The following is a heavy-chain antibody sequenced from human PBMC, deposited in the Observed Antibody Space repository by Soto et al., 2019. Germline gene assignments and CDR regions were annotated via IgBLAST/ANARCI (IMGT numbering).Heavy chain of an antibody. CDR1: RFTFSSYA. D-gene: IGHD3-22*01. Sequence: PGGSLRLSCAASRFTFSSYAMSWVRQAPGKGLEWVSAISASGGSTYYADSVKGRFTMSRDNSKNTVYLQMNNLRAEDTAVYYCAKGYDSSGYYRNDAFDIWGQGTKVTVSS. CDR2: ISASGGST. J-gene: IGHJ3*02. CDR3: AKGYDSSGYYRNDAFDI. V-gene: IGHV3-23*01.